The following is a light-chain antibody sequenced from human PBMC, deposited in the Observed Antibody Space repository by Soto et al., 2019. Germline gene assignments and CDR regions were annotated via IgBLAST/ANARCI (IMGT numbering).Light chain of an antibody. CDR3: NSYTAFNTRV. J-gene: IGLJ1*01. CDR1: SSDLGAYNY. Sequence: QSALTQPASVSGSPGQSITISCTGTSSDLGAYNYVSWYQQHPGKAPKLLIYEVSDRPPGISDRFSGSKSGNTASLTISRLQSEDEADYYCNSYTAFNTRVFGTGTKVTVL. V-gene: IGLV2-14*01. CDR2: EVS.